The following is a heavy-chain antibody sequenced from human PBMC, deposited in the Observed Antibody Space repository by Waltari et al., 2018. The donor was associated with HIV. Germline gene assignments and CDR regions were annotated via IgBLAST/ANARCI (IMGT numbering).Heavy chain of an antibody. CDR1: GFTVRNTY. CDR3: AGYAPLNYDISTSQDY. V-gene: IGHV3-53*01. D-gene: IGHD3-3*01. J-gene: IGHJ4*02. Sequence: EVELVESGGGLIQRGGSLRLSCGASGFTVRNTYMSWVRQAPGKGLECVSVIYTGVSQYYADSVKGRFTISRDNSENTLYLQMDNLRVEDTAVYFCAGYAPLNYDISTSQDYWGQGTLVTVSS. CDR2: IYTGVSQ.